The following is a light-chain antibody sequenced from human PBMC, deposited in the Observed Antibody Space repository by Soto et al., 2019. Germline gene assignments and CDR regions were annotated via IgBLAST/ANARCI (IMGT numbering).Light chain of an antibody. CDR2: XXX. V-gene: IGKV3-20*01. Sequence: AFTQAPGTLSLSPGERATPPCRATQSASRACLTFCHHNLGXXXSXXXXXXXXRXPGIPDRFSGSGAGTDFTPTLSRLEPEELAVYYCQSYGSSRTFGQGTKVDIK. CDR1: QSASRAC. J-gene: IGKJ1*01. CDR3: QSYGSSRT.